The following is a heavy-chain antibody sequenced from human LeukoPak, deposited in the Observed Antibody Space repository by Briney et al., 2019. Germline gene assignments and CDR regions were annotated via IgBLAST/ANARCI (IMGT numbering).Heavy chain of an antibody. CDR2: ISYDGSNK. J-gene: IGHJ6*03. Sequence: GGSLRLSCAASGFTFSSYAMHWVRQAPGKGLEWVAAISYDGSNKYYADSVKGRFTISRDNSKNTLYLQMNSLRAEDTAVYYCARDQVTAVAATPYYYYYYMDVWGKGTTVTVSS. CDR3: ARDQVTAVAATPYYYYYYMDV. D-gene: IGHD6-19*01. V-gene: IGHV3-30*04. CDR1: GFTFSSYA.